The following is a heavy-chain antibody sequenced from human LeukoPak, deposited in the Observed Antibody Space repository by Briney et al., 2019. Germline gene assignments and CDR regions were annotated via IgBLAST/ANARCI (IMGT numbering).Heavy chain of an antibody. CDR2: ICYSGST. Sequence: SETLSLTCTVSGGSISSSSYYWGWIRQPPGKGLEWIGSICYSGSTYYNPSLKSRVTISVDTSKNQFSLKLSSVTAADTAVYYCARVMGYCSSTSCYTGQNWFDPWGQGTLVTVSS. CDR1: GGSISSSSYY. D-gene: IGHD2-2*01. CDR3: ARVMGYCSSTSCYTGQNWFDP. J-gene: IGHJ5*02. V-gene: IGHV4-39*01.